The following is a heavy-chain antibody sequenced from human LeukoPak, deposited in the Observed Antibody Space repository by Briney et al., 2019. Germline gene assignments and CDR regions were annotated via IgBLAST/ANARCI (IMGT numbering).Heavy chain of an antibody. CDR3: AREGLVIKQWLENNWFDP. D-gene: IGHD6-19*01. J-gene: IGHJ5*02. CDR2: INSDGSST. Sequence: GGSLRLSCAASGFTFSSYWMHWVRQAPGKGLVRVSRINSDGSSTSYADSVKGRFTISRDNAKNTLYLQMNSLRAEDTAVYYCAREGLVIKQWLENNWFDPWGQGTLVTVSS. V-gene: IGHV3-74*01. CDR1: GFTFSSYW.